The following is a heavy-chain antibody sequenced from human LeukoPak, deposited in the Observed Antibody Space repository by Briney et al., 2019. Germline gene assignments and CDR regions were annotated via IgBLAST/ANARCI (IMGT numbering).Heavy chain of an antibody. CDR2: IGTVDDT. J-gene: IGHJ6*02. CDR1: GFTFSTYD. CDR3: AREIRETVFTRHHYYGIDV. Sequence: GGSLRLSCAASGFTFSTYDMHWVRQVTGKGLEWDSAIGTVDDTYYLGSVKGRFTISRENAKNDLYLQMSSLRVEDTAVYYCAREIRETVFTRHHYYGIDVWGQGTTVTVSS. V-gene: IGHV3-13*01. D-gene: IGHD1-1*01.